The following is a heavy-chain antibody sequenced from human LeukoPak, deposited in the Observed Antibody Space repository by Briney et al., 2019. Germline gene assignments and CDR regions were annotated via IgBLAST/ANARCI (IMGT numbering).Heavy chain of an antibody. CDR2: IYSGGST. CDR3: TRTSSGWYSY. CDR1: GFTVSTNY. J-gene: IGHJ4*02. Sequence: GALILSCAASGFTVSTNYMNWVRRAPGKGLEWVSIIYSGGSTNYADSVKGRFTISRDNSKNTLYLQMNSLRAEDTAVYYCTRTSSGWYSYWGQGTLVTVSS. V-gene: IGHV3-66*01. D-gene: IGHD6-19*01.